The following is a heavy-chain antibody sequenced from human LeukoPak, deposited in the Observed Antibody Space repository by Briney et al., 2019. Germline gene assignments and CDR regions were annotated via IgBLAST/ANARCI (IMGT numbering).Heavy chain of an antibody. CDR2: ISYDGSNK. CDR1: GFTFSSYG. Sequence: GGSLRLSCAASGFTFSSYGMHWVRQAPGKGLEWVAVISYDGSNKYYADSVKGRFTISRDNSKNTLSLQMNSLRAEDTAVYYCAKDRATQYSLDYWGQGTLVTVSS. CDR3: AKDRATQYSLDY. D-gene: IGHD2/OR15-2a*01. J-gene: IGHJ4*02. V-gene: IGHV3-30*18.